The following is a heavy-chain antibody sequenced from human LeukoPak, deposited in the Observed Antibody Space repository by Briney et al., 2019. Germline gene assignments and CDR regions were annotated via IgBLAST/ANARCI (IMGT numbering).Heavy chain of an antibody. CDR1: GFVFSAYE. V-gene: IGHV3-23*01. J-gene: IGHJ2*01. CDR3: AKSVSESRYWYFDL. D-gene: IGHD6-19*01. CDR2: ISGGGSNT. Sequence: GGSLRLSCAASGFVFSAYEMNWVRQAPGKGLEWVSGISGGGSNTYYADAVKGRFTISRDNSGNTLYLQMSSMRAEDTAVYYCAKSVSESRYWYFDLWGRGTLVTVSS.